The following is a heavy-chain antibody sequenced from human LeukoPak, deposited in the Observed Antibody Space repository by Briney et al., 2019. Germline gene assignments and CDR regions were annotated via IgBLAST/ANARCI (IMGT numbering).Heavy chain of an antibody. CDR3: ARTPYSSGSADY. Sequence: SVKVSCKASGGTFSSYAISWVRQAPGQGLEWMGGIIPIFGTANYAQKFQGRVTITADESTSTAYMELSSLRSEDTAVYYCARTPYSSGSADYWGQGTLVTVSS. V-gene: IGHV1-69*13. CDR1: GGTFSSYA. D-gene: IGHD6-19*01. CDR2: IIPIFGTA. J-gene: IGHJ4*02.